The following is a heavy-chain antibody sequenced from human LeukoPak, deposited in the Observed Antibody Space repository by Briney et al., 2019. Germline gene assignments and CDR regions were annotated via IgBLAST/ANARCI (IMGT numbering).Heavy chain of an antibody. CDR1: GFTFSSYG. CDR2: IRYDGSNK. V-gene: IGHV3-30*02. D-gene: IGHD3-3*01. J-gene: IGHJ4*02. CDR3: ANPPRDNYDFWSGYHYDY. Sequence: GGSLRLSCAASGFTFSSYGMHWVGQAPGKGLEWVAFIRYDGSNKYHADSVKGRFTISRDNSKNTLYLQMNSLRAEDTAVYYCANPPRDNYDFWSGYHYDYWGQGTLVTVSS.